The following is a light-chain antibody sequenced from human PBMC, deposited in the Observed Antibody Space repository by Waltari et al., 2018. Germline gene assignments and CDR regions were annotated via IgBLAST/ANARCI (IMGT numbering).Light chain of an antibody. CDR2: KAS. J-gene: IGKJ1*01. Sequence: DIQMTQSPSTLSASVEDRVTITCRASQSISSWLAWYQQKPGKAPKLLIYKASSLESGVPSRFSGRGSGIEFTLTISSLQPDDFANYYCQQYNSYSPWTFGQGTKVEIK. CDR3: QQYNSYSPWT. V-gene: IGKV1-5*03. CDR1: QSISSW.